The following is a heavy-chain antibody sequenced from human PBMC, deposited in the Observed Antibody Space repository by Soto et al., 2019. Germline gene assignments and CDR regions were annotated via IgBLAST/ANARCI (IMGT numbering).Heavy chain of an antibody. Sequence: GASVKFSCKASGYTYISYSMHWVRQAPGQRLEWMGWISAYNGNTNYAQKLQGRVTMTTDTSTSTAYMELRSLRSDDTAVYYCARADYYYGMDVWGQGTTVTVSS. V-gene: IGHV1-18*01. CDR1: GYTYISYS. CDR3: ARADYYYGMDV. J-gene: IGHJ6*02. CDR2: ISAYNGNT.